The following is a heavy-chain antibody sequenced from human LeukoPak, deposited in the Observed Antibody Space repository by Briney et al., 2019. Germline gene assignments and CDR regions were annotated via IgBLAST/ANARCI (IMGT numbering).Heavy chain of an antibody. V-gene: IGHV4-39*01. D-gene: IGHD1-26*01. CDR1: GGSIGSSSYY. J-gene: IGHJ4*02. CDR2: IYYSGST. CDR3: ARPGGSYDGYFDY. Sequence: SETLSLTCTVSGGSIGSSSYYWGWIRQPPGKGLEWIGSIYYSGSTYYNPSLKSRVTISVDTSKNQFSLKLSSVTAADTAVYYCARPGGSYDGYFDYWGQGTLVTVSS.